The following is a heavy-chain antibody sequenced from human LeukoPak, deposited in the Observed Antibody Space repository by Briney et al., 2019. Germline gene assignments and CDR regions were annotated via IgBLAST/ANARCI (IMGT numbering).Heavy chain of an antibody. CDR3: AKDTAGYCSGGSCYSLES. CDR1: GFTFSSYA. J-gene: IGHJ5*02. Sequence: GGSLRLSCAASGFTFSSYAMSWVRQAPGKGLEWVSAISGSGGSTYYADSVKGWFTISRDNSKNTLYLQMNSLRAEDTAVYYCAKDTAGYCSGGSCYSLESWGQGTLVTVSS. D-gene: IGHD2-15*01. CDR2: ISGSGGST. V-gene: IGHV3-23*01.